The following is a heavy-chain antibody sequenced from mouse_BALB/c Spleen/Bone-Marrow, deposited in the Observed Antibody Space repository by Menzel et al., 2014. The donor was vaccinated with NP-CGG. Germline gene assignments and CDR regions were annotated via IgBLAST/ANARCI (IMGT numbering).Heavy chain of an antibody. CDR1: GYSITSDYA. Sequence: EVKLMESGPGLVKPSQSLSLTCTVTGYSITSDYAWNWIRQFQGNKLEWMGYISYSSSTNYNPSLKSRISITRDTPKNQFFLQLNSVTAEDTATYYCARWDYGDYAMDYWGQGTSVTVSS. CDR3: ARWDYGDYAMDY. V-gene: IGHV3-2*02. J-gene: IGHJ4*01. CDR2: ISYSSST. D-gene: IGHD1-2*01.